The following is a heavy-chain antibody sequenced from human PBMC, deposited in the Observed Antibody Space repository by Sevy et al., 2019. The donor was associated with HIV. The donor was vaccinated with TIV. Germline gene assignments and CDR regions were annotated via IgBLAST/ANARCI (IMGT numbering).Heavy chain of an antibody. CDR3: AREGGPYYYDSSGYEYYFDY. CDR1: GYTFTSYG. J-gene: IGHJ4*02. D-gene: IGHD3-22*01. CDR2: ISAYNGNT. Sequence: ASLKVSCKASGYTFTSYGISWVRQAPGQGLEWMGWISAYNGNTNYAQKLQGRVTMTTDTSTSTAYMELRSLRSDDTAVYYCAREGGPYYYDSSGYEYYFDYWGQGTLVTVSS. V-gene: IGHV1-18*01.